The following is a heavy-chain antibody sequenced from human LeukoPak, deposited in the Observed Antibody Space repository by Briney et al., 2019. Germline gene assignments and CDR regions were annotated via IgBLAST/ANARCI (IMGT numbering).Heavy chain of an antibody. CDR2: IYHIENT. CDR1: GGAINSGDYY. J-gene: IGHJ4*02. CDR3: ASGREITATLPY. Sequence: SQTLSLTCTVSGGAINSGDYYWSWIRQHPWKRLQWIGYIYHIENTHYNSSPKTRVTIPVDPSRNQFSLKVNSVTVADTAVYYCASGREITATLPYWGQGTLVTVSS. V-gene: IGHV4-31*03. D-gene: IGHD1-20*01.